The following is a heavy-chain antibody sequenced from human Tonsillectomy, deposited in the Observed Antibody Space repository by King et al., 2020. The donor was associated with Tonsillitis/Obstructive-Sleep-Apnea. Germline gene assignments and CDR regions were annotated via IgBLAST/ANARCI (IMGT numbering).Heavy chain of an antibody. D-gene: IGHD1-20*01. CDR3: ARDHNWNDSGYYYYYMDV. V-gene: IGHV3-33*01. CDR1: GFTFSSYG. J-gene: IGHJ6*03. Sequence: QVQLVESGGGVVQPGRSLRLSCAASGFTFSSYGMHWVRQAPGKGLEWVAVIWYDGSNKYYADSVKGRFTISRDNSKNTLYLQMNSLRAEDTAVYYCARDHNWNDSGYYYYYMDVWGKGTTVTVSS. CDR2: IWYDGSNK.